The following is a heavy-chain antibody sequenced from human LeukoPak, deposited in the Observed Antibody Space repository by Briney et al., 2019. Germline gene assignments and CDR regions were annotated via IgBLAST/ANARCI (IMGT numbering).Heavy chain of an antibody. J-gene: IGHJ3*02. CDR1: GFTFSSYG. D-gene: IGHD2-21*02. CDR3: ARGDIVVVTEDAFDI. CDR2: IWYDGSNK. Sequence: GRSLRLSCAASGFTFSSYGMHWVRQAPGKGLEWVAVIWYDGSNKYYADSVRGRFTISRDNSKNTLYLQMNSLRAEDTAVYYCARGDIVVVTEDAFDIWGQGTMVTVSS. V-gene: IGHV3-33*01.